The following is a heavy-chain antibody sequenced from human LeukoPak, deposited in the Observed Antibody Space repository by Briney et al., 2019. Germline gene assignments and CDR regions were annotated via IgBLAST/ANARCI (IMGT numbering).Heavy chain of an antibody. CDR2: TSHSGST. V-gene: IGHV4-59*01. CDR3: ARAGKNSRSYAY. D-gene: IGHD3-10*01. J-gene: IGHJ4*02. Sequence: SETLSLTCIVSGDSISSYYWSWIRQPPGKGLEWIGYTSHSGSTNSNPSLKSRVTISVDTSKNQFSLTLSSVTAADTAMYYCARAGKNSRSYAYWGQGTLVTVSS. CDR1: GDSISSYY.